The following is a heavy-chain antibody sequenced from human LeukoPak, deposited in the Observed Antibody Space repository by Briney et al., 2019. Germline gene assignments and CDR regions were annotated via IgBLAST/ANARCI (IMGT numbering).Heavy chain of an antibody. J-gene: IGHJ4*02. CDR3: AKGGCYYIDVGYFDF. Sequence: PGRCLTPAHPASGFTFSNYAMSWVRQYPGEGLEFLSLVIGSVASTIHADSVTDRLSISTENSKNTLYLQMNSLRAEDTAVYYCAKGGCYYIDVGYFDFWGPGTLVTVSS. V-gene: IGHV3-23*01. D-gene: IGHD2-2*01. CDR2: VIGSVAST. CDR1: GFTFSNYA.